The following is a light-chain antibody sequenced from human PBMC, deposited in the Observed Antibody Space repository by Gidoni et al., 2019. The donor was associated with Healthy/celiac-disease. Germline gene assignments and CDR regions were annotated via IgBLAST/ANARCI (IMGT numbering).Light chain of an antibody. Sequence: IVLPHSPRTLSFSPGEGVTFSCRASQSFNSDYLAWYQKQPGQAPNVLIAGASTRVTGVPDRFSGSGSGKDFTLTSSRLEAEDVAVYYCQQYGRSTRTFXQXTRVEIK. J-gene: IGKJ1*01. CDR1: QSFNSDY. V-gene: IGKV3-20*01. CDR3: QQYGRSTRT. CDR2: GAS.